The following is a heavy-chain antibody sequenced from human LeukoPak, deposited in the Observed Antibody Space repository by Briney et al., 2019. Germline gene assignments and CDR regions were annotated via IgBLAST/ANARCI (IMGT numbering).Heavy chain of an antibody. V-gene: IGHV1-69*01. CDR2: IIPIFGTA. D-gene: IGHD3-3*01. Sequence: ASVKVSCKASGGTFSSYAISRVRQAPGQGLEWMGGIIPIFGTANYAQKFQGRVTITADESTSTAYMELSSLRSEDTAVYYCARDVRGYDFWSGYYGEYYYYMDVWGKGTTVTVSS. CDR3: ARDVRGYDFWSGYYGEYYYYMDV. CDR1: GGTFSSYA. J-gene: IGHJ6*03.